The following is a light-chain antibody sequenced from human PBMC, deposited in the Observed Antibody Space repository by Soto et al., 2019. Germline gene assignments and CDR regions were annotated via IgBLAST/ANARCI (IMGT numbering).Light chain of an antibody. CDR2: GNS. CDR1: TSHIGVGYG. V-gene: IGLV1-40*01. Sequence: QSVLTQPPSVSGAPGQRVTISCTGSTSHIGVGYGVDWYQHLPGTAPKLLMYGNSIRHSGVPDRFSGSKSGNAASLAITGLQADDEADSYCQSSDSSLTYVVFGGGTKLTVL. CDR3: QSSDSSLTYVV. J-gene: IGLJ2*01.